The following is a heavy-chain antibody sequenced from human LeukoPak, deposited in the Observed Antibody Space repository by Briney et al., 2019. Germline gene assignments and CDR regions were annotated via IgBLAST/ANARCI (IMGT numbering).Heavy chain of an antibody. V-gene: IGHV3-53*01. D-gene: IGHD3-22*01. CDR3: AREIGYYFDSDDSRLRGGLDV. CDR1: GFTINTNY. Sequence: GGSLRLSCAASGFTINTNYMNWVRQAPERGLEWLSVIYPGGVTKYAESVKGRFTVSRDIAKNTVYLEMNDLRAEDTALYYCAREIGYYFDSDDSRLRGGLDVWGKGTSVTVSS. J-gene: IGHJ6*04. CDR2: IYPGGVT.